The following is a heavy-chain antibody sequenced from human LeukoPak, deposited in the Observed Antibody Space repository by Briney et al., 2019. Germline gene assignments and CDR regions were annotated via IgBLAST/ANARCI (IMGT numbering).Heavy chain of an antibody. CDR1: GFTFSTYA. CDR3: ATDIPPGYNYDSSGYYRC. J-gene: IGHJ4*02. Sequence: GRSLRLSCAASGFTFSTYAMHWVRQSPGKGLEWVAIISYDGSNKYYADSVKGRFTISRDNSKNRLYLQMNSLRFEDTAVYYCATDIPPGYNYDSSGYYRCWGQGTLVTVSS. CDR2: ISYDGSNK. V-gene: IGHV3-30*04. D-gene: IGHD3-22*01.